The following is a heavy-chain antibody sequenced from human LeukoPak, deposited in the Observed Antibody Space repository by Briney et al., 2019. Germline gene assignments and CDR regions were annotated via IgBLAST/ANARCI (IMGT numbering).Heavy chain of an antibody. Sequence: ASVKVSCKASGYTFTGYYMHWVRQAPGQGLEWMGWMNPNSGNTGYAQKFQGRVTMTSNMSTSTVYMELSSLRSEDTAVYYCARSSGYYSSLFYMHVWGKGTTVTVSS. CDR1: GYTFTGYY. CDR2: MNPNSGNT. D-gene: IGHD3-22*01. V-gene: IGHV1-8*02. J-gene: IGHJ6*03. CDR3: ARSSGYYSSLFYMHV.